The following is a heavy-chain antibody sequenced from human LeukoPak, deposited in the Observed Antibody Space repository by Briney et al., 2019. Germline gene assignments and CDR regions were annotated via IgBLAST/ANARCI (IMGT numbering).Heavy chain of an antibody. CDR2: INHSGST. D-gene: IGHD6-13*01. Sequence: SETLSLTCAVYGGSFSGYYWSWIRQPPGKGLEWIGEINHSGSTNYNPSLKSRVTISVDTSKNQFSLKLSSVTAADTAVYYCARGWYSRIFDYWGQRTLVTVSS. J-gene: IGHJ4*02. CDR3: ARGWYSRIFDY. V-gene: IGHV4-34*01. CDR1: GGSFSGYY.